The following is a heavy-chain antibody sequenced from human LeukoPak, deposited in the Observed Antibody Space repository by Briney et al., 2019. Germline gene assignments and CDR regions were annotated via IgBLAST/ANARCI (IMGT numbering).Heavy chain of an antibody. CDR2: IYYSGST. CDR3: ARVNPYYYDSSGYSYPYYFDY. Sequence: SETLSLTCTVSGGSISSSSYYWGWTRQPPGKGLEWIGSIYYSGSTYYIPSLKSRVTISVDTSKNQFSLKLSSVTAADTAVYYCARVNPYYYDSSGYSYPYYFDYWGQGTLVTVSS. J-gene: IGHJ4*02. CDR1: GGSISSSSYY. D-gene: IGHD3-22*01. V-gene: IGHV4-39*07.